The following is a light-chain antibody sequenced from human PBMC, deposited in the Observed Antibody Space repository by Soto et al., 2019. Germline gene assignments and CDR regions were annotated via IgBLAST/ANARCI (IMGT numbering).Light chain of an antibody. Sequence: QSVLTQPASVSGSPGQSITISCTATSSDVASYNYVSWYQQHPGKAPKLMIFEVFNRPSGISNRFSGSKSRNTASLTISGLQAGDEADYFCSSYTSSSTLYVFGTGTKVTV. CDR3: SSYTSSSTLYV. V-gene: IGLV2-14*01. CDR1: SSDVASYNY. CDR2: EVF. J-gene: IGLJ1*01.